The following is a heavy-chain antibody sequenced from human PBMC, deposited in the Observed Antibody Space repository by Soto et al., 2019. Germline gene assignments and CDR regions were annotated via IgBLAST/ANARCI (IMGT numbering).Heavy chain of an antibody. CDR1: GDTLTTFF. J-gene: IGHJ6*02. CDR2: INPGYPAGRST. Sequence: ASVKVSCKACGDTLTTFFMHWVRQAPGQGLEWMGVINPGYPAGRSTTYAQKFQGRVTMTTDTSTSTVYMELSRLRSDDTAVYYCAREAIVPGPTTGMHVWGQATTVTLSS. D-gene: IGHD2-8*01. V-gene: IGHV1-46*01. CDR3: AREAIVPGPTTGMHV.